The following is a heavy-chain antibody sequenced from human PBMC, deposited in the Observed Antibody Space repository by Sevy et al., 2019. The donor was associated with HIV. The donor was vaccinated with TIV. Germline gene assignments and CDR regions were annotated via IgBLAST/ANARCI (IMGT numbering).Heavy chain of an antibody. D-gene: IGHD4-17*01. V-gene: IGHV1-18*01. CDR1: GYTFTSYG. Sequence: ASVKVSCKASGYTFTSYGISWVRQAPGQGLEWMGWISAYNGNTNYAQTLQGRVTMTTDTSTSTAYMELRSLRSDDTAVYYCARVWPHGDYGGGYYFDYWGQGTLVTVSS. CDR3: ARVWPHGDYGGGYYFDY. CDR2: ISAYNGNT. J-gene: IGHJ4*02.